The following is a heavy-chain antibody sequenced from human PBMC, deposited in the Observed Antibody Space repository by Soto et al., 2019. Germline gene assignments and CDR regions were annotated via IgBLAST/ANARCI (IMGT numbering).Heavy chain of an antibody. CDR2: INNAYST. CDR1: GSIFSSYG. Sequence: PGGSLRLSCAVSGSIFSSYGMHWVRQAPGKGLEWVSAINNAYSTFYADSVKGRFTISRDNSKNTVYLQVSSLRVEDTAMYYCVRENYYYGMDVWGQGTAVTVSS. J-gene: IGHJ6*02. V-gene: IGHV3-66*01. CDR3: VRENYYYGMDV.